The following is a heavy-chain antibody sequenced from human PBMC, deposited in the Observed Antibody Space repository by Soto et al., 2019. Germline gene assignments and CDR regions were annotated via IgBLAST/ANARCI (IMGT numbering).Heavy chain of an antibody. CDR2: ISSSSSTI. D-gene: IGHD3-10*01. CDR3: ARANYYGSPGDFDY. J-gene: IGHJ4*02. V-gene: IGHV3-48*01. Sequence: EVQLVESGGGLVQPGGSLRLSCAASGFTFSSYSMNWVRQAPGKGLEWVSYISSSSSTIYYADSVKGRFTISRDNAKNSLYLQMNRLRAEDTAVYYCARANYYGSPGDFDYWGPGTLVTVSS. CDR1: GFTFSSYS.